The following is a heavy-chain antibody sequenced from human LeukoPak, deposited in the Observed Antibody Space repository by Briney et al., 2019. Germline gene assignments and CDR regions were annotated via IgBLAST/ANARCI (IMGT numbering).Heavy chain of an antibody. CDR2: ISGSGHST. CDR1: AFTFSSYA. Sequence: GGSLRLSCAASAFTFSSYALTWVRQAPGKGLEWVSGISGSGHSTYYADSVKGRFTISRDNSKNTLFLHMNSLRAEDTALYYCAKVYYDFWSGYPYYFDYWGQGTLVTVPS. CDR3: AKVYYDFWSGYPYYFDY. V-gene: IGHV3-23*01. J-gene: IGHJ4*02. D-gene: IGHD3-3*01.